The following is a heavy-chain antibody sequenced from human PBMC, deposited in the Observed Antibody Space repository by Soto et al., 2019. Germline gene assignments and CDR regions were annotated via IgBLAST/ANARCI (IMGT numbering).Heavy chain of an antibody. CDR1: GYVFTKYW. CDR3: VRESAASGPNWFET. CDR2: IDPADSDD. D-gene: IGHD6-13*01. V-gene: IGHV5-51*01. Sequence: GESLKISCKASGYVFTKYWIAWVRQMPGKGLEWIGIIDPADSDDRYSPSFQGQITISVDRSKNQFPLKLNSVTAADTAIYYCVRESAASGPNWFETWGPGTLVTVSS. J-gene: IGHJ5*02.